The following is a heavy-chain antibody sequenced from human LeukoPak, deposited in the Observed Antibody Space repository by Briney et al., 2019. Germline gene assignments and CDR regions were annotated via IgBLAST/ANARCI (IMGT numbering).Heavy chain of an antibody. CDR2: INHSGST. D-gene: IGHD4-17*01. CDR1: GGSISSSSYY. CDR3: ARYRRGDFNWFDP. Sequence: PSETLSLTCTVTGGSISSSSYYWGWIRQPPGKGLEWIGEINHSGSTNYNPSLKSRVTISVDTSKNQFSLKLSSVTAADTAVYYCARYRRGDFNWFDPWGQGTLVTVSS. V-gene: IGHV4-39*07. J-gene: IGHJ5*02.